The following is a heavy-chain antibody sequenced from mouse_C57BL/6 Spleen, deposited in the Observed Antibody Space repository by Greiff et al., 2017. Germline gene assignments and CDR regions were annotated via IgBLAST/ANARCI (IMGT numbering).Heavy chain of an antibody. D-gene: IGHD1-1*01. V-gene: IGHV1-80*01. CDR2: IYPGDGDT. J-gene: IGHJ2*01. CDR1: GYAFSSYW. CDR3: ARERDYYGRGFDY. Sequence: VQLQESGAELVKPGASVKISCKASGYAFSSYWMNWVKQRPGKGLEWIGQIYPGDGDTNYNGKFKGKATLTADKSSSTAYMQLSSLTSEDSAVYFCARERDYYGRGFDYWGQGTTLTVAS.